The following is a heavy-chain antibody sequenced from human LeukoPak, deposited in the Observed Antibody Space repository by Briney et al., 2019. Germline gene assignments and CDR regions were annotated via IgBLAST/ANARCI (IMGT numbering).Heavy chain of an antibody. J-gene: IGHJ4*02. V-gene: IGHV3-53*01. CDR1: GFTFKTHA. D-gene: IGHD1-26*01. Sequence: GGSLRLSCAASGFTFKTHAMSRVRQAPGKGLEWVSVIYSGGSTYYADSVKGRFTISRDNSKNTLYLQMNSLRADDTAVYYCVCRIGGAPQWGQGTLVTVSS. CDR3: VCRIGGAPQ. CDR2: IYSGGST.